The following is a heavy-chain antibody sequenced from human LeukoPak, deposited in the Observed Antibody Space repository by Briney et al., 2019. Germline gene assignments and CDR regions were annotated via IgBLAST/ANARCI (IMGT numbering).Heavy chain of an antibody. CDR3: ARVLYCSSTSCFYYYYYYMDV. V-gene: IGHV1-18*01. CDR1: GYTFTSYG. D-gene: IGHD2-2*01. J-gene: IGHJ6*03. CDR2: ISAYNGNT. Sequence: ASVKVSCKASGYTFTSYGISWVRQAPGQGLEWMGWISAYNGNTNYAQKLQGRVTMTTDTSTSTAYMELRSLRSGDTAVYYCARVLYCSSTSCFYYYYYYMDVWGKGTTVTVSS.